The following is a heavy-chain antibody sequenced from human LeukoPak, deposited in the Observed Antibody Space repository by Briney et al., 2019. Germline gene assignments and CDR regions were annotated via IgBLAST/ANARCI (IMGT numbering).Heavy chain of an antibody. CDR3: ARAMRVSDATVTATSGFDP. V-gene: IGHV4-31*03. CDR1: GGSISSGGYC. CDR2: IYYSGST. D-gene: IGHD4-17*01. Sequence: PSETLSLTCTVSGGSISSGGYCWSWIRQHPGKCLEWLGYIYYSGSTYYNPSLKSRVTISVDTSKNQFSLKLSSVTAADTAVYYCARAMRVSDATVTATSGFDPWGQGTLVTVSS. J-gene: IGHJ5*02.